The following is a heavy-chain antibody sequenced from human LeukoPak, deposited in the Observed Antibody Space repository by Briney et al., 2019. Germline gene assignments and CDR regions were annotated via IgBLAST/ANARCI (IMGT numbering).Heavy chain of an antibody. D-gene: IGHD3-3*01. J-gene: IGHJ4*02. Sequence: SETLSLTCTVSGGSISSGGYWSWIRQHPGKGLEWIGYIYYSETTYYNPSFKGRVTISVDTSKNQFSLELSSVTAADTAVYYCARDRSGYSYFHYWGQGTLVTVSS. CDR2: IYYSETT. V-gene: IGHV4-31*03. CDR3: ARDRSGYSYFHY. CDR1: GGSISSGGY.